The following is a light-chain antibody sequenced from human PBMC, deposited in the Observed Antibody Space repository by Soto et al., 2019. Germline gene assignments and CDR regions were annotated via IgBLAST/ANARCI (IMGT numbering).Light chain of an antibody. CDR2: DAS. V-gene: IGKV3-11*01. CDR3: QQRSNWPPSLT. J-gene: IGKJ4*01. CDR1: QSVSSS. Sequence: EIVLTQSPATLSLSPGERVTLSCRASQSVSSSLAWYQQKPCQAPRLLIYDASNRATGIPARFSGSGSGTDFTLTISSLEPEDFAVYYCQQRSNWPPSLTFGGGTKVEIK.